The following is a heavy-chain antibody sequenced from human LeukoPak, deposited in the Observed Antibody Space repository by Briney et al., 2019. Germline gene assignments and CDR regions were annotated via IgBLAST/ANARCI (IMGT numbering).Heavy chain of an antibody. Sequence: SVKVSCKASGGTFSSYAISWVRQAPGQGLEWMGGIIPIFGTANYAQKFQGRVTITADESTSTAYMELSSLRSEDTAVYYCARVTSGSQFNDYWGQGTLVTVSS. CDR3: ARVTSGSQFNDY. CDR2: IIPIFGTA. D-gene: IGHD3-10*01. CDR1: GGTFSSYA. V-gene: IGHV1-69*01. J-gene: IGHJ4*02.